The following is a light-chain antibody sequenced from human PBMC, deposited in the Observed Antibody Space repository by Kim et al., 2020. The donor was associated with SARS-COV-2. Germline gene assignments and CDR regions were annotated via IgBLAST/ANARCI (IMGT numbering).Light chain of an antibody. CDR1: SLRSYY. CDR3: NSRDSNDNVV. Sequence: VALGQTARITCHGDSLRSYYATWYQQKPGQAPILVIYGKNNRPSGIPDRFSGSSSGNTASLTITGTQAGDEADYYCNSRDSNDNVVFGGGTQLTVL. CDR2: GKN. V-gene: IGLV3-19*01. J-gene: IGLJ2*01.